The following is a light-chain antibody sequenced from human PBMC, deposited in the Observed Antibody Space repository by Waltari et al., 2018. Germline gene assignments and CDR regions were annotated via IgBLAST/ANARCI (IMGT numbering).Light chain of an antibody. CDR1: SSNIGAGHD. J-gene: IGLJ2*01. Sequence: QSVLTQPPSVSGAPGQRVTISCAGSSSNIGAGHDVHWYQKVPGTAPKHLIYNNINRPSGVPDRFSGSKSGTSASLAITGLQAEDEADYYCQSYDNALSALIFGGGTQLTVL. CDR2: NNI. V-gene: IGLV1-40*01. CDR3: QSYDNALSALI.